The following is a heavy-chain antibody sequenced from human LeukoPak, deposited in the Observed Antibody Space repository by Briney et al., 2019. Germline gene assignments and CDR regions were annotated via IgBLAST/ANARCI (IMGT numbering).Heavy chain of an antibody. CDR2: IYYTGST. D-gene: IGHD3-10*01. Sequence: PSQTLSLTCTVSGVPITNGDFYWSWIRQPPGKGLEWIGYIYYTGSTHYNPSLESRVTVSQDTSRNQFSLKLSSVTAADTALYYCVRGPGGYFDYWGQGTLVTVSS. J-gene: IGHJ4*02. V-gene: IGHV4-30-4*01. CDR3: VRGPGGYFDY. CDR1: GVPITNGDFY.